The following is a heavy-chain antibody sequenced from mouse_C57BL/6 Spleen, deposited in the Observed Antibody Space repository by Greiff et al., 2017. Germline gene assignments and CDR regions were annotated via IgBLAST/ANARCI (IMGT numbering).Heavy chain of an antibody. V-gene: IGHV1-64*01. Sequence: VQLQQPGAELVKPGASVKLSCKASGYTFTSYWMHWVKQRPGQGLEWIGMIHPNSGSTNYNEKFKSKATLTVDKSSSTAYMQLSSLTSEDSAVYYCARGVITTVVSYFDYWGQGTTLTVSS. CDR3: ARGVITTVVSYFDY. CDR1: GYTFTSYW. D-gene: IGHD1-1*01. CDR2: IHPNSGST. J-gene: IGHJ2*01.